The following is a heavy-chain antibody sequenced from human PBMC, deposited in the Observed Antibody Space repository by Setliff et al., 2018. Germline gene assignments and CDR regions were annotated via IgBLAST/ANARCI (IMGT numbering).Heavy chain of an antibody. Sequence: SVQVSCKASGGTFSSYAISWVRQAPGQGLEWMGGIIPIFGTASYAQKFQGRVTITADESTSTAYMELSSLRSDDTAVYYCARDGDNYYDSSGYYLNHAFDIWGQGTMVTVSS. J-gene: IGHJ3*02. CDR2: IIPIFGTA. V-gene: IGHV1-69*13. D-gene: IGHD3-22*01. CDR1: GGTFSSYA. CDR3: ARDGDNYYDSSGYYLNHAFDI.